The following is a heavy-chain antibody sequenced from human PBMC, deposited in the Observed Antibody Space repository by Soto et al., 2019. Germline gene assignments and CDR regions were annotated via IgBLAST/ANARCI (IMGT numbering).Heavy chain of an antibody. CDR1: GGTYSSYT. J-gene: IGHJ3*02. D-gene: IGHD3-22*01. CDR2: IIPILGTA. V-gene: IGHV1-69*08. Sequence: ASVKVSCKASGGTYSSYTISWVRQAPGQGLEWMGRIIPILGTANYAQKFQGRVTITADESTSTAYMELSSLRSEDTAVHYCARDPHQYYYDSSGTRSAFDIWGQGTMVTVSS. CDR3: ARDPHQYYYDSSGTRSAFDI.